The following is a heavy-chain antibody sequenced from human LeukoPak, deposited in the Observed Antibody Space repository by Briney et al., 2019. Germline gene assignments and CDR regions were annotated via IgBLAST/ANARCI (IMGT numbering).Heavy chain of an antibody. Sequence: ASVKVSCKASGGTFSSYAISWVRQAPGQGLEWMGWMNPNSGNTGYAQKFQGRVTMTRNTSISTAYMELSSLRSEDTAVYYCARGPKYTIFGVVTPPNYYYYGMDVWGQGTTVTVSS. CDR3: ARGPKYTIFGVVTPPNYYYYGMDV. CDR1: GGTFSSYA. V-gene: IGHV1-8*02. J-gene: IGHJ6*02. D-gene: IGHD3-3*01. CDR2: MNPNSGNT.